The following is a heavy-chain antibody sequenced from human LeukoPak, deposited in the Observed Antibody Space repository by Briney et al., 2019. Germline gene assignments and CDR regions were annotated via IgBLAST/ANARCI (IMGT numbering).Heavy chain of an antibody. CDR1: GGSIGSSSYY. J-gene: IGHJ3*02. V-gene: IGHV4-39*07. D-gene: IGHD3-9*01. CDR3: ARSRQIRYFDWFLSGDDAFDI. CDR2: IYYSGST. Sequence: PSETLSLTCTVSGGSIGSSSYYWGWIRQPPGKGLEWIGSIYYSGSTYYNPSLKSRVTISVDTSKNQFSLKLSSVTAADTAVYYCARSRQIRYFDWFLSGDDAFDIWGQGTMVTVSS.